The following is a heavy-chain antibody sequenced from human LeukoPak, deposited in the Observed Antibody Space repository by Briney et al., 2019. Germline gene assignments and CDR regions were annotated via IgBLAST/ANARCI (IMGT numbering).Heavy chain of an antibody. Sequence: SETLSLTCTVSGGSISSYYWSWIRQPPGKGLEWIGYIYYSGSTNYNPSLKSRVTISVDTSKNQFSLKLRSVTAADTAVYYCARAIPYYFDSGSFWDYWGQGTLVTVSS. CDR2: IYYSGST. V-gene: IGHV4-59*08. D-gene: IGHD3-10*01. CDR3: ARAIPYYFDSGSFWDY. CDR1: GGSISSYY. J-gene: IGHJ4*02.